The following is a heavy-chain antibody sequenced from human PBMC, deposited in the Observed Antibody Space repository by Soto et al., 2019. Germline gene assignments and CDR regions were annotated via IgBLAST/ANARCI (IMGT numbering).Heavy chain of an antibody. D-gene: IGHD3-22*01. Sequence: SETLSLTCTVSGGSISSGDFFWTWIRQPPGKGLEWIGYVYYSGSTYYNPSLKSRVTISADRSKNQFSLKLTSVTAADTAVYYCARGGVDYYDSSGYYFSPYYFDYWGQGTLVTVSS. CDR1: GGSISSGDFF. J-gene: IGHJ4*02. V-gene: IGHV4-30-4*01. CDR2: VYYSGST. CDR3: ARGGVDYYDSSGYYFSPYYFDY.